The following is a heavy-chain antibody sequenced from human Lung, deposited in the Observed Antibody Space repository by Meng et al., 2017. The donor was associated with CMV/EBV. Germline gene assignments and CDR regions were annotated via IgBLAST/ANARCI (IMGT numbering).Heavy chain of an antibody. V-gene: IGHV4-39*07. CDR1: GGSISSSSYY. CDR3: ARAGTDYDFWSGYFGSWFDP. J-gene: IGHJ5*02. CDR2: IYYSGST. D-gene: IGHD3-3*01. Sequence: GSLRLXXTVSGGSISSSSYYWGWIRQPPGKGLEWIGSIYYSGSTYYNPSLKSRVTISVDTSKNQFSLKLSSVTAADTAVYYCARAGTDYDFWSGYFGSWFDPWGQGXLVTVSS.